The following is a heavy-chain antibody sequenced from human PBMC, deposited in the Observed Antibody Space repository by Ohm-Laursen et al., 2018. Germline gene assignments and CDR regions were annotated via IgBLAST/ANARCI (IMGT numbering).Heavy chain of an antibody. Sequence: ASVKVSCKVSGYTLTELSMHWVRQAPGKGLEWMGGFNPEDGETIYAQKFQGRVTMTEDTSTDTAYMELSRLRSDDTAVYYCARFIEAAAGETDYWGQGTLVTVSS. CDR2: FNPEDGET. V-gene: IGHV1-24*01. D-gene: IGHD6-13*01. J-gene: IGHJ4*02. CDR3: ARFIEAAAGETDY. CDR1: GYTLTELS.